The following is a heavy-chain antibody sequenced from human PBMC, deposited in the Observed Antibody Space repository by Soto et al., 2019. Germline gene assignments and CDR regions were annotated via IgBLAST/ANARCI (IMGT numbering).Heavy chain of an antibody. CDR2: INPNSGDT. Sequence: ASVKVSCKASGYTFTDYYVHWLRQAPGPGLEWVGWINPNSGDTKYAQKFQARVTLTRDTSITTAYMELTSLESDDTAVYYCARDHLILPAHDFFYGSDVWGQGAKVTVSS. J-gene: IGHJ6*02. D-gene: IGHD2-21*02. V-gene: IGHV1-2*02. CDR3: ARDHLILPAHDFFYGSDV. CDR1: GYTFTDYY.